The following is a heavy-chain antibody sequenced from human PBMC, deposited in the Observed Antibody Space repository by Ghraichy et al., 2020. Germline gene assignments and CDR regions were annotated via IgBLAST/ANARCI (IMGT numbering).Heavy chain of an antibody. CDR1: GGSISSYY. Sequence: SETLSLTCTVSGGSISSYYWSWIRQPPGKGLEWIGYIYYSGSTNYNPSLKSRVTISVDTSKNQFSLKLSSVTAADTAVYYCARVLPPYNWKRTWYFDLWGRGTLVTVSS. V-gene: IGHV4-59*01. D-gene: IGHD1-20*01. CDR2: IYYSGST. CDR3: ARVLPPYNWKRTWYFDL. J-gene: IGHJ2*01.